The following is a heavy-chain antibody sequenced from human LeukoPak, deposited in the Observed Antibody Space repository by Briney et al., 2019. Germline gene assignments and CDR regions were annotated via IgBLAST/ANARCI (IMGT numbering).Heavy chain of an antibody. CDR3: ARGSDSSGWYFGY. V-gene: IGHV4-59*01. CDR2: IYYSGST. CDR1: GGSISSYY. Sequence: SETLSLTCTVSGGSISSYYWSWIRQPPGKGLEWIGYIYYSGSTNYTPSLKSRVTISVDTSKNQFSLKLSSVTAADTAVYYCARGSDSSGWYFGYWGQGTLVTVSS. D-gene: IGHD6-19*01. J-gene: IGHJ4*02.